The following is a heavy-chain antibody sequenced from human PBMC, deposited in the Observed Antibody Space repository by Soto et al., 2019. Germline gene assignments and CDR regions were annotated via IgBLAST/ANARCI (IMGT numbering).Heavy chain of an antibody. CDR1: GGSVSSGSYY. CDR2: IYYSGST. CDR3: ARDTGSGYVRWFDP. J-gene: IGHJ5*02. D-gene: IGHD5-12*01. Sequence: QVQLQESGPGLVKPSETLSLTCTVSGGSVSSGSYYWSWIRQPPGKGLEWIGYIYYSGSTNYNPSLKSRVTISVDTSKNQFSLKLSSVTAADTAVYYGARDTGSGYVRWFDPWGQGTLVTVSS. V-gene: IGHV4-61*01.